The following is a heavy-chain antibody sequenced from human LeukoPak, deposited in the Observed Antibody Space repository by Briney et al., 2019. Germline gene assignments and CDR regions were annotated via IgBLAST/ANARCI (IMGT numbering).Heavy chain of an antibody. CDR3: ARADGGYCSGGSCHHLTD. V-gene: IGHV3-21*01. D-gene: IGHD2-15*01. Sequence: GGSLRLSCAASGFTFSRYAMNWVRQAPGKGLEWVSSISSSSSYIYYADSVKGRFTISRDNAKNSLYLQMNSLRAEDTAVYYRARADGGYCSGGSCHHLTDWGQGTLVTVSS. J-gene: IGHJ4*02. CDR2: ISSSSSYI. CDR1: GFTFSRYA.